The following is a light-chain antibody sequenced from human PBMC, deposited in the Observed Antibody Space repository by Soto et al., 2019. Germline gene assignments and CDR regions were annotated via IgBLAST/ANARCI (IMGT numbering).Light chain of an antibody. Sequence: QPVLTQPPSASASLGASVKLTCTLSSGHNSYAIAWHQQQPEKGPRYLMKLNSDGSHSKGDGIPDRVSGSSSGAERYLTISSLQSEDEADYYCQTWSTDIRVFGGGTKVTVL. J-gene: IGLJ3*02. V-gene: IGLV4-69*01. CDR1: SGHNSYA. CDR2: LNSDGSH. CDR3: QTWSTDIRV.